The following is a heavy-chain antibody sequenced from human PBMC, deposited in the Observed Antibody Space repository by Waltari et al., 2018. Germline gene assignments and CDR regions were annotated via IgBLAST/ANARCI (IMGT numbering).Heavy chain of an antibody. CDR2: IIPILGIA. D-gene: IGHD3-16*01. J-gene: IGHJ5*02. CDR3: ARRDHLGARFDP. CDR1: GGTFSSYA. V-gene: IGHV1-69*10. Sequence: QVQLVQSGAEVKKPGSSVKVSCKASGGTFSSYAISWVRQAPGQGLEWMEGIIPILGIANYAQKFQGRGTITADKSTSTAYMELSSLRSEDTAVYYCARRDHLGARFDPWGQGTLVTVSS.